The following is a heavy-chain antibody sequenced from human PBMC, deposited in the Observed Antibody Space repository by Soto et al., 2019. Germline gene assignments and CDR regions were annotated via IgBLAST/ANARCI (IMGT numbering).Heavy chain of an antibody. V-gene: IGHV5-51*01. CDR2: IYPGDSDT. CDR1: GYSFTSYW. CDR3: ARHQDILTGYYKAPFDY. Sequence: GESLKISCKGPGYSFTSYWIGWVRQMPGKGLEWMGIIYPGDSDTRYSPSFQGQDTISADKSISTAYLQWSSLNASDTAMYYCARHQDILTGYYKAPFDYWGQGTLVTVSS. J-gene: IGHJ4*02. D-gene: IGHD3-9*01.